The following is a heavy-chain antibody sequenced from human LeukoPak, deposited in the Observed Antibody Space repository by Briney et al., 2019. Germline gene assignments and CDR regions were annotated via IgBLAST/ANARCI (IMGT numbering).Heavy chain of an antibody. CDR2: ISSSSSYI. J-gene: IGHJ4*02. D-gene: IGHD6-6*01. CDR1: GFTFSSYS. CDR3: AREGARPGYFDY. Sequence: PGGSLRLSCAASGFTFSSYSMNWVRQAPGKGLEWVSSISSSSSYIYYADSVKGRFTISRDNAKNSLYLQMNSLRAEDTAVYYCAREGARPGYFDYWGQGTLVTVSS. V-gene: IGHV3-21*01.